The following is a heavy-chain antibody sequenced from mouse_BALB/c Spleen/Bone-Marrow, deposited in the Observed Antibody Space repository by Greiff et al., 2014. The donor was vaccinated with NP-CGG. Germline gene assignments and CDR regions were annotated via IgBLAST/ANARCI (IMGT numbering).Heavy chain of an antibody. J-gene: IGHJ4*01. D-gene: IGHD2-4*01. CDR1: GYAFTNYL. Sequence: QVQLQQSGAELVRPGTSVKVSCKGSGYAFTNYLIEWVKQRPGQGLEWIGVINSGSGGTKYNEKFKGEATLTADKSSSTAYMQLSSLTSDDSAVYFCARAITDAMDYWGQGTSVTVSS. CDR3: ARAITDAMDY. CDR2: INSGSGGT. V-gene: IGHV1-54*01.